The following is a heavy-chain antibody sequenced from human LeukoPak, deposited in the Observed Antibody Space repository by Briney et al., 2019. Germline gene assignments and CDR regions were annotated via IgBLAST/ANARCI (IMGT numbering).Heavy chain of an antibody. J-gene: IGHJ4*02. D-gene: IGHD3-3*01. Sequence: PGGSLRLSCAASGFTFSDSYMTWIRQAPGKGLEWVAFIDKSGGTTYYADSVKGRFTISRDNAKNSLYLRMNSLRAEDTALYYCARDGRYDFWSGSSSYFDCWGQGTLVTVSS. CDR1: GFTFSDSY. V-gene: IGHV3-11*01. CDR2: IDKSGGTT. CDR3: ARDGRYDFWSGSSSYFDC.